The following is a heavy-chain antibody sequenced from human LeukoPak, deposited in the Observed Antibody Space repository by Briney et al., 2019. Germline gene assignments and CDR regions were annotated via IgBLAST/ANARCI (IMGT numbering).Heavy chain of an antibody. CDR2: IIPIFGTA. CDR3: ARVRYSGYDSDY. Sequence: ASVKVSRKASGGTFSSYAISWVRQAPGQGLEWMGRIIPIFGTANYAQKFQGRVTITTDESTGTAYMELSSLRSEDTAVYYCARVRYSGYDSDYWGQGTLVTVSS. D-gene: IGHD5-12*01. J-gene: IGHJ4*02. V-gene: IGHV1-69*05. CDR1: GGTFSSYA.